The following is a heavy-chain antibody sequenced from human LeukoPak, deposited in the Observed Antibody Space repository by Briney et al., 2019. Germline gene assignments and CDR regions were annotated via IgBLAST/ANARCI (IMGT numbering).Heavy chain of an antibody. J-gene: IGHJ3*02. CDR2: ISGRGVST. D-gene: IGHD2-21*02. V-gene: IGHV3-23*01. CDR1: GFTFSNYG. CDR3: AKTVVVTGNPRAFDI. Sequence: GGSLRLSCAASGFTFSNYGMNWVRQAPGKGLEWVSGISGRGVSTYYADSLKGRFTVSRDNSKNTVFLQMNSLRVEDTAVYYCAKTVVVTGNPRAFDIWGQGTMVTVSS.